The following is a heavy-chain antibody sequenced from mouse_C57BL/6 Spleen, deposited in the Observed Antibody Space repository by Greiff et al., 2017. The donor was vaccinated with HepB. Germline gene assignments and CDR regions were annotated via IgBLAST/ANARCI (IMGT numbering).Heavy chain of an antibody. V-gene: IGHV5-16*01. CDR2: TNYDGSST. D-gene: IGHD4-1*01. J-gene: IGHJ4*01. CDR3: ARAGIILGAMDY. Sequence: EVQRVESEGGLVQPGSSMKLSCTASGFTFSDYYMAWVRQVPEKGLEWVANTNYDGSSTYYLDSLKSRFIISRDNAKNILYLQMSSLKSEDTATYYCARAGIILGAMDYWGQGTSVTVSS. CDR1: GFTFSDYY.